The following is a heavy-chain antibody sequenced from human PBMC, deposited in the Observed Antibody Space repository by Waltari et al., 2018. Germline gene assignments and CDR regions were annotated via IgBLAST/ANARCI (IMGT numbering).Heavy chain of an antibody. D-gene: IGHD1-26*01. CDR3: ARDRSGSYSGWFDP. J-gene: IGHJ5*02. CDR1: GYTFTSYD. Sequence: QVQLVQSGAEVKKPGASVKVSCKASGYTFTSYDINWVRQATGQGLEWMGIIHPSGGSTSYAQKFQGRFTMTRDTSTSTVYMELSSLRSEDTAVYYCARDRSGSYSGWFDPWGQGTLVTVSS. V-gene: IGHV1-46*01. CDR2: IHPSGGST.